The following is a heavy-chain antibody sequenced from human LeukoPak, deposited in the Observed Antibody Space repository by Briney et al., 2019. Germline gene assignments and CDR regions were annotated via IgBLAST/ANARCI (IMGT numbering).Heavy chain of an antibody. D-gene: IGHD2-2*01. Sequence: ASVKVSCKASGGTFSSYAISWVRQAPGQGLEWMGGIIPIFGTANYAQRFQGRVTITADESTSTAYMELSSLRSEDTAVYYCAREGYCSSTSCRYRYWGQGTLVTVSS. CDR3: AREGYCSSTSCRYRY. J-gene: IGHJ4*02. CDR2: IIPIFGTA. V-gene: IGHV1-69*13. CDR1: GGTFSSYA.